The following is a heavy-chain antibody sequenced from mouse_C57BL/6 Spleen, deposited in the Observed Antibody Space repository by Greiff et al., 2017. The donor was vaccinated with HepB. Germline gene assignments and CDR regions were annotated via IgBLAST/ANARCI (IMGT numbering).Heavy chain of an antibody. Sequence: VHVKQSGPELVKPGASVKISCKASGYSFTDYNMNWVKQSNGKSLEWIGVINPNYGTTSYNQKFKGKATLTVDQSSSTAYMQLNSLTSEDSAVYYCAVITTVVAEYWGQGTTLTVSS. CDR1: GYSFTDYN. CDR3: AVITTVVAEY. V-gene: IGHV1-39*01. CDR2: INPNYGTT. J-gene: IGHJ2*01. D-gene: IGHD1-1*01.